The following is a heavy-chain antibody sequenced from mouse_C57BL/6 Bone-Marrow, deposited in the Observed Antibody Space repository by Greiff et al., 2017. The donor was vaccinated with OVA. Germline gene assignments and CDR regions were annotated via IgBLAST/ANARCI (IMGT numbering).Heavy chain of an antibody. CDR2: INPGSGGT. CDR1: GYAFTNYL. V-gene: IGHV1-54*01. J-gene: IGHJ4*01. D-gene: IGHD1-1*01. Sequence: VQLQQSGAELVRPGTSVKVSCKASGYAFTNYLIEWVKQRPGQGLEWIGVINPGSGGTNYNEKFKGKATLTADTSSSTAYMQLSSLTSEDSAVYVCVRLVATNYYAMDDWGQGTSVTVSS. CDR3: VRLVATNYYAMDD.